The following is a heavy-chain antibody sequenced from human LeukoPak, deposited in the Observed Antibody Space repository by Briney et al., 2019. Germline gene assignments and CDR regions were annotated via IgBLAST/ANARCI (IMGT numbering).Heavy chain of an antibody. CDR2: IGRYGGDI. D-gene: IGHD4-23*01. CDR3: AKYAPPTTVVTRFFDY. CDR1: GFTFSGYA. J-gene: IGHJ4*02. V-gene: IGHV3-23*01. Sequence: GGSLRLSCAASGFTFSGYAMTWVRQAPGKGLEWVSVIGRYGGDIQYADSVKGRFTISRDNSKNTLYLQMNSLRAEDTAVYYCAKYAPPTTVVTRFFDYWGQGTLVTVSS.